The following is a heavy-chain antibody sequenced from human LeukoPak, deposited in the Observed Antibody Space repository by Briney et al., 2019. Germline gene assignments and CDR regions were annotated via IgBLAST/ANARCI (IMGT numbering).Heavy chain of an antibody. J-gene: IGHJ4*02. D-gene: IGHD6-19*01. CDR3: ARGGSSGWYRDYFDY. CDR2: INHSGST. CDR1: GVSFSGYY. V-gene: IGHV4-34*01. Sequence: SETLSLTCAVYGVSFSGYYWSWLRQPPGKGLEWIGEINHSGSTNYNPSLKSRVTISVDTSKNQFSLKLSSVTAADTAVYYCARGGSSGWYRDYFDYWGQGTLVTVSS.